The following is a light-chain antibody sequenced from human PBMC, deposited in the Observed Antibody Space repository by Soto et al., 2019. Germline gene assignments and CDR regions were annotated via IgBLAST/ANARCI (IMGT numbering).Light chain of an antibody. CDR2: DAS. CDR1: QSVSSSY. V-gene: IGKV3-20*01. CDR3: QQYGNSRFT. J-gene: IGKJ3*01. Sequence: EIVLTQSPGTLSLSPGERATLSCRASQSVSSSYLAWYQQKPGQAPRLLIYDASNRATGIPDRFSGSGSGTDFTLTISRLEPEDFAVYYCQQYGNSRFTFGPGTKVDIK.